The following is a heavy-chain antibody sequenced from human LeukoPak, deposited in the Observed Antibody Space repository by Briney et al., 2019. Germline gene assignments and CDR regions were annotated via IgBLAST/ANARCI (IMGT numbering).Heavy chain of an antibody. CDR3: ARVIHYYDYHSFAY. CDR1: GFTFSSYA. D-gene: IGHD3-22*01. J-gene: IGHJ4*02. V-gene: IGHV3-30-3*01. CDR2: MSYDGSNK. Sequence: GRSLRLSCAASGFTFSSYAMHWVRQAPGKGLQWVAVMSYDGSNKYYADSVKGRFTISRDNSKNTLYLQMNNLRAEDTAVYYCARVIHYYDYHSFAYWGRGTLVSVSS.